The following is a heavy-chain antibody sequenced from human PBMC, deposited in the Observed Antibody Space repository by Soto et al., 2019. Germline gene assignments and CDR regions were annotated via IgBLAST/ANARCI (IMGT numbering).Heavy chain of an antibody. CDR3: ARARYCSGGSCHFRSYYFDN. CDR1: GGSVSSGSYY. V-gene: IGHV4-61*01. CDR2: IYYSGST. D-gene: IGHD2-15*01. J-gene: IGHJ4*02. Sequence: SETLSLTCTVSGGSVSSGSYYWSWIRRPPGKGLEWIGYIYYSGSTNYNPSLKSRVTISVDTSKKQFSLKLSSVTAADTAVYYCARARYCSGGSCHFRSYYFDNWGQGTLVTVSS.